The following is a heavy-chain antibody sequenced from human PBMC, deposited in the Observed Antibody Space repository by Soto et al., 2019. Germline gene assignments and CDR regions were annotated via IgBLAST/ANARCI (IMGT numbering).Heavy chain of an antibody. V-gene: IGHV3-33*01. CDR2: IWSDGSNT. CDR3: ARDRGLTYLDY. J-gene: IGHJ4*02. D-gene: IGHD3-10*01. CDR1: GITFSRHG. Sequence: QVQLVESGGGVVQPGRSLRLSCAASGITFSRHGMHWVRQAPGKGLEWVAFIWSDGSNTYYTDSVKGRFTISRDNSKNTLYLQMNSLRVEDTATYYCARDRGLTYLDYWGQGTPVTVSS.